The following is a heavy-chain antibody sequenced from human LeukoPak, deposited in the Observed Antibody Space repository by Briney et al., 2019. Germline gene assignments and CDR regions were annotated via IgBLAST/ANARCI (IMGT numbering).Heavy chain of an antibody. Sequence: PGGSLRLSCTGSGFTFSSYTIHWVRQAPGKGLEWVSSISSGGTFVYYADSVTGRFTLSRDNAGKFLYLQMDSLRVEDTAVYYCAPLGCAGKNCPRGGRALGGYGGRGTLATV. CDR2: ISSGGTFV. J-gene: IGHJ4*02. CDR3: APLGCAGKNCPRGGRALGGY. CDR1: GFTFSSYT. V-gene: IGHV3-21*01. D-gene: IGHD3-16*01.